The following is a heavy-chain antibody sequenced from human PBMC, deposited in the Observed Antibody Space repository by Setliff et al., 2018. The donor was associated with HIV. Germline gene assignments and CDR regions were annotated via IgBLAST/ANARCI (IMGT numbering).Heavy chain of an antibody. J-gene: IGHJ4*02. CDR2: VSHSGTT. CDR3: ARDQRLSY. CDR1: GVSISNSNW. Sequence: SETLSLTCAVSGVSISNSNWWTWVRQPPGKGPEWIGEVSHSGTTNYNPSLKSRVTMSVDKSKNQFSLKLSSVTAADTAVYYCARDQRLSYWGQGTLVTVSS. V-gene: IGHV4-4*02.